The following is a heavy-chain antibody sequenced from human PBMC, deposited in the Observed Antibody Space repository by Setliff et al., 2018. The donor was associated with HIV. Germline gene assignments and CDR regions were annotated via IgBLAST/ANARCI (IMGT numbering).Heavy chain of an antibody. Sequence: SETLSLTCTVSGGFISSYYWNWIRQPAGKGLEWIGRIYTSGSTNYNPSLKSRVTMSVDTSKKQFSLRLSSVTAADTAVYYCARGAIAAAGDFDYWGQGTLVTVSS. J-gene: IGHJ4*02. CDR2: IYTSGST. CDR3: ARGAIAAAGDFDY. V-gene: IGHV4-4*07. CDR1: GGFISSYY. D-gene: IGHD6-13*01.